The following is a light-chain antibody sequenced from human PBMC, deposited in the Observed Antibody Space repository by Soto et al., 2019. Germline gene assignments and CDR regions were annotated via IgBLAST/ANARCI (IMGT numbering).Light chain of an antibody. J-gene: IGLJ1*01. CDR1: SSDVGGYNY. Sequence: QSVLTQPASVSGSPGQSITISCTGTSSDVGGYNYVSWYQQHPGKAPKLMIYEVSNRPSGVSNRFSGSKSGNTAYLTISGLQAEDEADYYCSSYTSSSPYVFGTGTKVTVX. CDR2: EVS. CDR3: SSYTSSSPYV. V-gene: IGLV2-14*01.